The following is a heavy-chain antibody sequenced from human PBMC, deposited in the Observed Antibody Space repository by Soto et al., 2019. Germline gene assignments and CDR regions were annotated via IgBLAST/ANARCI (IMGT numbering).Heavy chain of an antibody. J-gene: IGHJ4*01. CDR1: GGSISSSSYY. V-gene: IGHV4-39*07. CDR2: IYYSGST. Sequence: SETLSLTCTVSGGSISSSSYYWGWIRLPPGKGLEWIGSIYYSGSTYYNPSLKSRVTMSLDKSKNQLSLILYSVTAADTGVYYCARYSASSGTYYFDYWGQGTLVT. CDR3: ARYSASSGTYYFDY. D-gene: IGHD6-13*01.